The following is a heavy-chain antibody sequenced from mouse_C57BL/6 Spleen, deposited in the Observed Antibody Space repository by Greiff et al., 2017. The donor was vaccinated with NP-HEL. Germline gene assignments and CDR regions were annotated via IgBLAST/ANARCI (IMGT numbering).Heavy chain of an antibody. CDR1: GYTFTSYW. CDR3: ASYDGYPLFDY. V-gene: IGHV1-59*01. J-gene: IGHJ2*01. CDR2: IDPSDSYT. D-gene: IGHD2-3*01. Sequence: VQLQQSGAELVRPGTSVKLSCKASGYTFTSYWMHWVKQRPGQGLEWIGVIDPSDSYTNYNQKFKGKATLTVDTSSSTAYMQLSSLTSEDSAVYYCASYDGYPLFDYWGQGTTLTVSS.